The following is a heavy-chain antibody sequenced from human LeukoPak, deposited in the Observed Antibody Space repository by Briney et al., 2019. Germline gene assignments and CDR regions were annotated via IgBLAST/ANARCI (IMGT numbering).Heavy chain of an antibody. J-gene: IGHJ4*02. CDR1: GFTFGDYA. CDR3: TSLGYCSGGSCGFDY. V-gene: IGHV3-49*04. Sequence: GGSLRLSSTASGFTFGDYAMSWVRQAPGKGLEWVGFIRSKAYGGTTEYAASVKGRFTISRDDSESIAYLQMNSLKTEDTAVYYCTSLGYCSGGSCGFDYWGQGTLVTVSS. D-gene: IGHD2-15*01. CDR2: IRSKAYGGTT.